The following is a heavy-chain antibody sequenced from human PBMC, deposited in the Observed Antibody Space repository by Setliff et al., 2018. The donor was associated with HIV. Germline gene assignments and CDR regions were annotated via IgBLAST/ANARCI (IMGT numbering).Heavy chain of an antibody. Sequence: ASVKVSCKVSGYTLTELSMHWVRQAPGKGLEWMGGFDPEDGETIYAQKFQGRVTMTEDTSTDTAYMELSSLRSEDTAVYYCATDSPRGGGASFMDVWGKGTTVTVSS. CDR1: GYTLTELS. CDR3: ATDSPRGGGASFMDV. V-gene: IGHV1-24*01. J-gene: IGHJ6*03. D-gene: IGHD2-15*01. CDR2: FDPEDGET.